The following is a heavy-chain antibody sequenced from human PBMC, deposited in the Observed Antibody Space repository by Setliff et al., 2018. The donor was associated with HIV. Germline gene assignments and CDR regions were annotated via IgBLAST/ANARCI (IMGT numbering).Heavy chain of an antibody. CDR2: IDYIGRP. J-gene: IGHJ3*02. V-gene: IGHV4-30-4*08. CDR3: AREVKDVSDSDAFDI. D-gene: IGHD2-21*01. CDR1: GGSIRSDNHF. Sequence: SETLSLTCIVSGGSIRSDNHFWSRVRQPPGKGLEWIGFIDYIGRPYYNPSLNSRVSISVDTARNQFSLNLWSVTAADTAVYFCAREVKDVSDSDAFDIWGQGTTVTVSS.